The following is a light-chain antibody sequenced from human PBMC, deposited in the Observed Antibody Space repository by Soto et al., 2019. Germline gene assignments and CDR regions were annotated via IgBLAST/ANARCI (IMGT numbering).Light chain of an antibody. CDR2: KAS. Sequence: DIQMTQSPSTLSASVGDRVTITCRASQNINSWLAWYQEKPGKAPKLLIYKASTLESGVPSRFSGSGSGTEFSLPISSLQPDDFATYYCQQYHGIWTFGQGTKVEIK. J-gene: IGKJ1*01. CDR1: QNINSW. V-gene: IGKV1-5*03. CDR3: QQYHGIWT.